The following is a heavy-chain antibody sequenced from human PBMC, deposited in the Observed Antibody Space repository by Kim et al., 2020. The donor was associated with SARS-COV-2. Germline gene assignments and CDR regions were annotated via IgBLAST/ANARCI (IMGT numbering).Heavy chain of an antibody. CDR3: ARVETSSSGWYQFDF. Sequence: ASVKVSCKASGYTFTSYHMHWVRQAPGQGLEWMGIINPGGDSTYYAQKFQGRVTMTGDTSTSTVYMELSSLRSEDTAVYYCARVETSSSGWYQFDFWGQGTLVTVSS. J-gene: IGHJ4*02. V-gene: IGHV1-46*01. CDR1: GYTFTSYH. CDR2: INPGGDST. D-gene: IGHD6-19*01.